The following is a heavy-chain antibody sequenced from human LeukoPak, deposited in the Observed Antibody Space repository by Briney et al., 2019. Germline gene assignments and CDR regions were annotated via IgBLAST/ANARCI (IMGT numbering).Heavy chain of an antibody. Sequence: GGSLRLSCAASGFTFSSYAMSWVRQAPGKGLEWVSAISGSGGSTYYADSVKGRFTISRDNSKNTLYLQFNSLRAEDTAVYYCARGDRSGWYGSDDYWGQGTLVTVSS. CDR1: GFTFSSYA. D-gene: IGHD6-19*01. CDR3: ARGDRSGWYGSDDY. CDR2: ISGSGGST. J-gene: IGHJ4*02. V-gene: IGHV3-23*01.